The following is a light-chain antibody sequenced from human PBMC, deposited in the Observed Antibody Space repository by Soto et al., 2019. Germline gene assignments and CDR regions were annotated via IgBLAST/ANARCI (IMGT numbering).Light chain of an antibody. J-gene: IGLJ3*02. Sequence: QSALTQPASVSGSPGQPITISCTGTSRDVGAYNYVSWYQLHPGKAPKLMIYEVNNRPSGVSHRFSGSKSGNTASLTFSGLQPEDEADYYCSSYASSGAVVFGGGTKVTVL. CDR1: SRDVGAYNY. CDR3: SSYASSGAVV. CDR2: EVN. V-gene: IGLV2-14*01.